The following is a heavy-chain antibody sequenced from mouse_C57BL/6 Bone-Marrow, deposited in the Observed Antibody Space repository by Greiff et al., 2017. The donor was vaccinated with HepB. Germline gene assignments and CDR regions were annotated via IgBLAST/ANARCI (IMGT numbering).Heavy chain of an antibody. CDR1: GYTFTSYG. Sequence: VHLVESGAELARPGASVKLSCKASGYTFTSYGISWVKQRTGQGLEWIGEIYPRSGNTYYNEKFKGKATLTADKSSSTAYMELRSLTSEDSAVYFCAREDTTVVAFDYWGQGTTLTVSS. CDR2: IYPRSGNT. CDR3: AREDTTVVAFDY. V-gene: IGHV1-81*01. D-gene: IGHD1-1*01. J-gene: IGHJ2*01.